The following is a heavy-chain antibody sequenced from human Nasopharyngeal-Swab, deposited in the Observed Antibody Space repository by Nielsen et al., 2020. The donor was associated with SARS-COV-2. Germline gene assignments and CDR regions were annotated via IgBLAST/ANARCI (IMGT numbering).Heavy chain of an antibody. CDR2: MNPNSGNT. CDR3: ARGLVVVVPAAIDSLTLKEPYYFDY. Sequence: ASVKVSCKASGYTFTSYDINWVRQATGQGLEWMGWMNPNSGNTGYAQKFQGRVTMTRNTSISTAYMELSSLRSEDTAVYYCARGLVVVVPAAIDSLTLKEPYYFDYWGQGTLVTVSS. D-gene: IGHD2-2*01. V-gene: IGHV1-8*01. CDR1: GYTFTSYD. J-gene: IGHJ4*02.